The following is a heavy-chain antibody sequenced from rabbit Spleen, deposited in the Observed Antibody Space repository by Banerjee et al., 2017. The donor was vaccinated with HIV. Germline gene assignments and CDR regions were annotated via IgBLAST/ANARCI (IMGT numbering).Heavy chain of an antibody. J-gene: IGHJ4*01. V-gene: IGHV1S40*01. CDR2: INTITGKA. CDR1: GVSFSSSSY. CDR3: ARSPAYDDYGNGAFNL. D-gene: IGHD2-1*01. Sequence: QSLEESGGDLVKPGASLTLTCTASGVSFSSSSYMCWVRQAPGKGLEWIACINTITGKAVYASWAKGRFTFSKTSSTTVTLQMTGLTAADTATYFCARSPAYDDYGNGAFNLWGQGTLVTVS.